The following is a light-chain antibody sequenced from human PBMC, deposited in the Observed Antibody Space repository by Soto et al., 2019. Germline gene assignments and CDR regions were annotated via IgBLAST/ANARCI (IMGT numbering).Light chain of an antibody. Sequence: DIVLTQSPDSLAVSLGERATINCKSSQSVLYRSNNKNYLAWYQQKPGQPPKLLIYWASTRESGVPVRFSGSGSGTDFTLTISSLQAEDVAVYYCQQYYSTPPWTFGQGTKVEIK. CDR3: QQYYSTPPWT. CDR2: WAS. V-gene: IGKV4-1*01. CDR1: QSVLYRSNNKNY. J-gene: IGKJ1*01.